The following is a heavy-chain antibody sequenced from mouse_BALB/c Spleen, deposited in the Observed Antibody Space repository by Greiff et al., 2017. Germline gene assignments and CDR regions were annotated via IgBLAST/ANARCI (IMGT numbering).Heavy chain of an antibody. V-gene: IGHV1S81*02. D-gene: IGHD1-1*01. CDR2: INPSNGRT. CDR3: ARDTVVAGGFDY. Sequence: QVHVKQPGAELVKPGASVKLSCKASGYTFTSYWMHWVKQRPGQGLEWIGEINPSNGRTNYNEKFKSKATLTVDKSSSTAYMQLSSLTSEDSAVYYCARDTVVAGGFDYWGQGTTLTVSS. J-gene: IGHJ2*01. CDR1: GYTFTSYW.